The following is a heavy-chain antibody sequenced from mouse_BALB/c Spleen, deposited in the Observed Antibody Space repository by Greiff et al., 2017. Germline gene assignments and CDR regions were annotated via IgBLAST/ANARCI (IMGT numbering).Heavy chain of an antibody. Sequence: VQLQQSGAELVRPGALVKLSCKASGFNIKDYYMHWVKQRPEQGLEWIGWIDPENGNTIYDPKFQGKASITADTSSNTAYLQLSSLTSEDTAVYYCAKGDYGSSYPFAYWGQGTLVTVSA. CDR2: IDPENGNT. CDR3: AKGDYGSSYPFAY. CDR1: GFNIKDYY. D-gene: IGHD1-1*01. V-gene: IGHV14-1*02. J-gene: IGHJ3*01.